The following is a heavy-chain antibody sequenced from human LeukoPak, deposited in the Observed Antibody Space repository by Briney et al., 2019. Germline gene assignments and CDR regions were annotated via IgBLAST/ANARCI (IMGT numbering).Heavy chain of an antibody. V-gene: IGHV4-4*07. CDR3: AIETHYYDSSGYSDY. Sequence: SETLSLTCTVSGGSISSYYWSWIRQPAGKGLEWLGRIYTSGRTNYNPSLKSRVTISVDTSKNQFPLKLSSVTDADTAVYYCAIETHYYDSSGYSDYWGQGTLVTVSS. J-gene: IGHJ4*02. D-gene: IGHD3-22*01. CDR1: GGSISSYY. CDR2: IYTSGRT.